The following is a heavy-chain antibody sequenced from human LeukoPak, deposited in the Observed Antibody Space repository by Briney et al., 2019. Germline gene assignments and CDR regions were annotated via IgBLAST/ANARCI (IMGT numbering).Heavy chain of an antibody. Sequence: SEALSLTWAVYGGSFSGYYWSWIRQPPGKGLEWIGEINHSGSTNYNPSLKSRVTISVDTSKNQFSLKLSSVAAADTAVYYCARGVYNWFDPWGQGTLVTVSS. V-gene: IGHV4-34*01. CDR2: INHSGST. CDR1: GGSFSGYY. D-gene: IGHD1-14*01. CDR3: ARGVYNWFDP. J-gene: IGHJ5*02.